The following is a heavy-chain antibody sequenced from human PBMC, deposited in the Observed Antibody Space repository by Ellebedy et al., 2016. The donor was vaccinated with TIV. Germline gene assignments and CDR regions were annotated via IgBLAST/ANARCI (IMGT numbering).Heavy chain of an antibody. Sequence: ASVTVSCXASGSSISNQYMVWIRQAPGQGLEWMGIINLSGGSITYAQKFQGRVAVTRDTSTSTVYMELNGLKSEDTAVYYCAIVTSSFWFDPWGQGTRVTVSS. CDR2: INLSGGSI. D-gene: IGHD2-2*01. CDR1: GSSISNQY. CDR3: AIVTSSFWFDP. J-gene: IGHJ5*02. V-gene: IGHV1-46*01.